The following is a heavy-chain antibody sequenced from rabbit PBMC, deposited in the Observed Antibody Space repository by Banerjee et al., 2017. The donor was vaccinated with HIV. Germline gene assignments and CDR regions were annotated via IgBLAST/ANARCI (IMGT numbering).Heavy chain of an antibody. J-gene: IGHJ4*01. CDR1: GFSFSSNHY. CDR2: IYIGSGGNT. Sequence: QSLEESGGDLVKPGASLTLTCTASGFSFSSNHYMCWVRQAPGKGLEWIACIYIGSGGNTWYASWAKGRFTISETSSTTVTLQMTSLTAADTATYFCARDIYADSSYYTGGFCYFNLWGPGTLVTVS. V-gene: IGHV1S40*01. D-gene: IGHD8-1*01. CDR3: ARDIYADSSYYTGGFCYFNL.